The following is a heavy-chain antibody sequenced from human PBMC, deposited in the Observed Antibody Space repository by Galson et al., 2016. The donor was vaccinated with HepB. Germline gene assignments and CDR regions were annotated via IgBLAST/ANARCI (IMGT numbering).Heavy chain of an antibody. CDR1: GFAFSSYG. D-gene: IGHD5-18*01. CDR3: ARPHVAMVTGYYYGMDV. CDR2: IWYDGSNK. V-gene: IGHV3-33*01. J-gene: IGHJ6*02. Sequence: SLRLSCAAFGFAFSSYGMHWVRQAPGKGLEWVAFIWYDGSNKYYADSVKGRFTISRDTSKNTLNLQMNSLRAEETAVYYCARPHVAMVTGYYYGMDVWGQGTTVTVSS.